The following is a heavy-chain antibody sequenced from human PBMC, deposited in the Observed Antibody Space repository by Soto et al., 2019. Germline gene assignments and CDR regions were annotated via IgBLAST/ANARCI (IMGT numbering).Heavy chain of an antibody. CDR3: AREGYSGGEFDH. Sequence: QVQLVQSGAEVKKPGSSVKVSCKASGGTFSSYAISWVRQAPGQGLEWMGGIIPIFGTANYAQKFQGRVQITADESTSTAYREVSSLRCEDTAGYCSAREGYSGGEFDHWGQGTLVTVSS. D-gene: IGHD6-19*01. J-gene: IGHJ4*02. CDR2: IIPIFGTA. CDR1: GGTFSSYA. V-gene: IGHV1-69*01.